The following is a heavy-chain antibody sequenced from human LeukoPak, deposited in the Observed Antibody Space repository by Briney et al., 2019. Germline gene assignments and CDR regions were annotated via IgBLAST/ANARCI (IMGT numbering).Heavy chain of an antibody. V-gene: IGHV3-30*18. CDR3: AKDSSVWVVGAISFFDY. Sequence: GGSLRLFCAASGFTFTTYTMNWVRQAPGKGLEWVAAISYDGSTKYYADSVKGRFTSSRDNSKNTLYLQMNSLRPEDTAVYYCAKDSSVWVVGAISFFDYWGQGTLVTVSS. CDR2: ISYDGSTK. J-gene: IGHJ4*02. CDR1: GFTFTTYT. D-gene: IGHD1-26*01.